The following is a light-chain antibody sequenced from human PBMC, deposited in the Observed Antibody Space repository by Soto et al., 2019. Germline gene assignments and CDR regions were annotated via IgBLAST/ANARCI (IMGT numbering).Light chain of an antibody. J-gene: IGKJ1*01. CDR3: QQYGSSPRT. CDR1: QSVGSNY. V-gene: IGKV3-20*01. CDR2: GAS. Sequence: EIVLTQSPGTLSLSPGERGALSCRASQSVGSNYLAWYQQKPGQAPRLLIYGASSRAAGIPDRFSGSGSGTDFTLTISTLEPEEFAVYYCQQYGSSPRTFGQGTKVEIK.